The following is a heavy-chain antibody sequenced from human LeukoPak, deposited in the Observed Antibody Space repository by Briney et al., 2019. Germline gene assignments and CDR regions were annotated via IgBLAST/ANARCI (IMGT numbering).Heavy chain of an antibody. CDR1: GFSFSSFD. CDR3: ARGPYCSGGSCYQGITGSLFDY. CDR2: IGTAGDT. Sequence: PGGSLRLSCAASGFSFSSFDMHWVRQATGKGLEWVSAIGTAGDTYYPGSVKSRFTISRENAKNSLYLQMNSLRAGDTAVYYCARGPYCSGGSCYQGITGSLFDYWGQGTLVTVSS. D-gene: IGHD2-15*01. V-gene: IGHV3-13*01. J-gene: IGHJ4*02.